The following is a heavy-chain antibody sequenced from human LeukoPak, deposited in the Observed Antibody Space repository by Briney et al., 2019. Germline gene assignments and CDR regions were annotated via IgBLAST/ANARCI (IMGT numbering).Heavy chain of an antibody. D-gene: IGHD4-17*01. CDR2: ISGSGGST. CDR3: AKEPTVTTRPYHDY. Sequence: GGSLRLSCAASGFTFSSYAMSWFRQAPGKGLEWVSAISGSGGSTYYADSVKGRFTISRDNSKNTLYLQMNSLRAEDTAVYYCAKEPTVTTRPYHDYWGQGTLVTVSS. J-gene: IGHJ4*02. CDR1: GFTFSSYA. V-gene: IGHV3-23*01.